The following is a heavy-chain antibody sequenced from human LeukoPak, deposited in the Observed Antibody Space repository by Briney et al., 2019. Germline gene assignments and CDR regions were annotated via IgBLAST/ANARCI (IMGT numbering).Heavy chain of an antibody. Sequence: ASVKVSCKASGYTFTGYYMHWVRQAPGQGLEWMAWINPNSGGTNYAQKFQGRVTMTRDTSISTAYMELSRLGSDDTAIFYCAKDQGCSAGSCSTPFDYWGQGTLVTVSS. J-gene: IGHJ4*02. CDR3: AKDQGCSAGSCSTPFDY. CDR1: GYTFTGYY. D-gene: IGHD2-15*01. V-gene: IGHV1-2*02. CDR2: INPNSGGT.